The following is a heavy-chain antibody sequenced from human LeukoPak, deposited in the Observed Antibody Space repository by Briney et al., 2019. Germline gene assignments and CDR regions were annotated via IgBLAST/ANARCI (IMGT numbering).Heavy chain of an antibody. Sequence: ASVKVSCKVSGYTFTGYYMHWVRQAPGKGLEWMGWINPNSGGTNYAQKFQGRVTMTRDTSISTAYMELSRLRSDDTAVYYCARDKVGATPPDYWGQGTLVTVSS. D-gene: IGHD1-26*01. CDR2: INPNSGGT. J-gene: IGHJ4*02. CDR1: GYTFTGYY. CDR3: ARDKVGATPPDY. V-gene: IGHV1-2*02.